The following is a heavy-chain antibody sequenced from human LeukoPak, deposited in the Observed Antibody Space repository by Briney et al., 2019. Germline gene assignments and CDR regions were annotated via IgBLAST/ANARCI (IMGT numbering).Heavy chain of an antibody. J-gene: IGHJ4*02. CDR2: IQYDGSNK. CDR1: GFTFSSYG. D-gene: IGHD3-10*01. Sequence: GGSLRLSCAAFGFTFSSYGMHWVRQAPGRGLEWMAFIQYDGSNKFYADSVKGRFTISRDNSKNTLYLQMNSLRAEDTAVYYCAGHRSYYGSGSYRFYFDYWGQGTLVTVSS. CDR3: AGHRSYYGSGSYRFYFDY. V-gene: IGHV3-30*02.